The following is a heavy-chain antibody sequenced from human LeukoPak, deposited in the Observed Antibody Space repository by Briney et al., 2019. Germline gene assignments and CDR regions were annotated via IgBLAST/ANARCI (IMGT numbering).Heavy chain of an antibody. D-gene: IGHD6-19*01. V-gene: IGHV4-39*01. CDR2: IYYSGST. CDR1: GGSISSSSYY. J-gene: IGHJ6*02. CDR3: ASPWYSSGWSRYYYGMDV. Sequence: PSETLSLTCTVSGGSISSSSYYWGWIRQPPGKGLEWIGSIYYSGSTYYNPSLKSRVTISVDTSKNQFSLKLSSVTAADTAVYYCASPWYSSGWSRYYYGMDVWGQGTTVTVSS.